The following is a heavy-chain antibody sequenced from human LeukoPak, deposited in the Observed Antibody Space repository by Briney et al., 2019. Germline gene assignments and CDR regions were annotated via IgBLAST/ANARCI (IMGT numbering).Heavy chain of an antibody. CDR3: AKDSGDSSGWLP. Sequence: GGSLRLSCAASTFAFSFYAMSWVRQAPGEGLEWVSSISGSGGSTYYADSVKGRFTISRDNSKNTLYLQMNSLRAEDTAVYYCAKDSGDSSGWLPWGQGTLVTVSS. CDR2: ISGSGGST. J-gene: IGHJ5*02. D-gene: IGHD6-19*01. CDR1: TFAFSFYA. V-gene: IGHV3-23*01.